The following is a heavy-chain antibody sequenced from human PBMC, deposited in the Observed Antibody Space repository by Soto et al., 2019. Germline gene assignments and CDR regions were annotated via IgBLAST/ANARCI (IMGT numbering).Heavy chain of an antibody. CDR1: GFTFSSHS. V-gene: IGHV3-48*02. CDR3: VRDALRKTSFGLVTDAFDI. D-gene: IGHD3-3*01. CDR2: ISSSGTTI. J-gene: IGHJ3*02. Sequence: EVQLVESGGGLLQPGGSLRLSCVASGFTFSSHSMNWVRQAPGKGPEWVSYISSSGTTIYYADSVKGRFIISRDNAKNSLNLQMNSLRDEDSAVYYCVRDALRKTSFGLVTDAFDIWGQGTMVTVSS.